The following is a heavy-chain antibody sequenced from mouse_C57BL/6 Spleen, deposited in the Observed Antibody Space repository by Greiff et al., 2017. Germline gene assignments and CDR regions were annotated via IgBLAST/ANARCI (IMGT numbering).Heavy chain of an antibody. D-gene: IGHD2-4*01. CDR2: IYPGDGDT. CDR1: GYAFSSSW. Sequence: QVQLQQSGPELVKPGASVKISCKASGYAFSSSWMNWVKQRPGKGLEWIGRIYPGDGDTNYNGKFKGKATLTADKSSSTAYMQLSSLTSEDSAVYFCARGIYYDYDEGGFDYWGQGTTLTVSS. V-gene: IGHV1-82*01. J-gene: IGHJ2*01. CDR3: ARGIYYDYDEGGFDY.